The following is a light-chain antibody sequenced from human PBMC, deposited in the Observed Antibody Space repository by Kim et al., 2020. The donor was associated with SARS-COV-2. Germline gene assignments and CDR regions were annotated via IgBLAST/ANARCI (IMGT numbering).Light chain of an antibody. CDR1: RSLVYSEWNYF. CDR2: KVS. CDR3: MHGTHCPFT. V-gene: IGKV2-30*01. J-gene: IGKJ3*01. Sequence: PSSISCRTSRSLVYSEWNYFLNWFHRRPGQSPRRLICKVSSQDAGVPDRFSGRGSGTYFTMQINMVEAEDVGVYYCMHGTHCPFTFGPGTKVDIK.